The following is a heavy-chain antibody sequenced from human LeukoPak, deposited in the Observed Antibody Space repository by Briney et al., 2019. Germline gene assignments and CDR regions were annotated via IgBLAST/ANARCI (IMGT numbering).Heavy chain of an antibody. CDR2: IYWDDDK. V-gene: IGHV2-5*02. Sequence: ESGPTLVNPTQTLTLTCTFSGFSLSTNGVGVGWIRQPPGKALEWLALIYWDDDKRYSPSLKSRLTITKHTSKNQVVLTMTNMDPVDTATYYCAHTNNIAAPGTGYFDYWGQGTLVTVSS. CDR1: GFSLSTNGVG. J-gene: IGHJ4*02. D-gene: IGHD6-13*01. CDR3: AHTNNIAAPGTGYFDY.